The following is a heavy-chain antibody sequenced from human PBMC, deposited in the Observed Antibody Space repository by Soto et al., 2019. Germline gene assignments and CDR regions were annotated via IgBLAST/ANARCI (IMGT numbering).Heavy chain of an antibody. Sequence: PSETLSLTCTFSGCSISSSSYYLGWIRQPPGKGLEWIGSIYYSGSTYYNPSLKGRVTISVDTSKNQFSLKLSSVTAADTAVYYCAKGVAARVSEYYMDVWGKGTTVTVSS. D-gene: IGHD6-6*01. CDR3: AKGVAARVSEYYMDV. J-gene: IGHJ6*03. CDR1: GCSISSSSYY. CDR2: IYYSGST. V-gene: IGHV4-39*01.